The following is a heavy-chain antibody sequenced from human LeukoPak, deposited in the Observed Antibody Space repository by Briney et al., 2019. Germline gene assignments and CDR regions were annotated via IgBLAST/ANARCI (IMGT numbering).Heavy chain of an antibody. Sequence: ASVKVSCKASGYTFTSYGISWVRQAPGQGLECMGWISAYNGNTNYAQKLQGRVTMTTDTSTSTAYMELRSLRSDDTAMFYCARRGGKNYGDYLLYYYYMDVWGKGTTVTVSS. CDR3: ARRGGKNYGDYLLYYYYMDV. CDR2: ISAYNGNT. J-gene: IGHJ6*03. CDR1: GYTFTSYG. D-gene: IGHD4-17*01. V-gene: IGHV1-18*01.